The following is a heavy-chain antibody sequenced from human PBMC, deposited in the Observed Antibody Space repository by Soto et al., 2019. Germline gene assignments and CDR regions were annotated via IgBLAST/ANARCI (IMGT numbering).Heavy chain of an antibody. J-gene: IGHJ5*02. CDR3: AREPFGRFDP. CDR1: GDSFGSYS. CDR2: IIPVFGTT. D-gene: IGHD3-10*01. V-gene: IGHV1-69*13. Sequence: SVEVSCKASGDSFGSYSVSWVLQAPGQGLEWMGAIIPVFGTTNYTQKFQGRVTITADDSTTTAYMELSSLRSDDTAVYYCAREPFGRFDPWGQGTLVTVSS.